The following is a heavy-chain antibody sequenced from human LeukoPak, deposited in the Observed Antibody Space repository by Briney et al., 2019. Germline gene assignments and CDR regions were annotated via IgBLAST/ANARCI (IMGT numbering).Heavy chain of an antibody. V-gene: IGHV3-48*03. Sequence: PGGSLRLSCAASGFIFSSYEMNWVRQAPGKGLEWVSYISSGGSNINYADSVKGRFLISRDNAKNSLYLQMNSLKTEDTAVYYCTTSGEAWLLDYFDYWGQGTLVTVSS. CDR1: GFIFSSYE. J-gene: IGHJ4*02. D-gene: IGHD3-22*01. CDR2: ISSGGSNI. CDR3: TTSGEAWLLDYFDY.